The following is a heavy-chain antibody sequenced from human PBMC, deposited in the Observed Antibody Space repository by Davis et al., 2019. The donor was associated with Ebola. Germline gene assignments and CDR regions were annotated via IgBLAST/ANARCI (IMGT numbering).Heavy chain of an antibody. CDR1: GGSISSYY. J-gene: IGHJ4*02. CDR2: IYYSGST. V-gene: IGHV4-59*01. D-gene: IGHD6-19*01. Sequence: MPSETLSLTCSVSGGSISSYYWSWIRQPPGKGLEWIGYIYYSGSTNYNPSLKSRVTISVDTSKNQFSLKLSSVTGADTAVYYCARGGIAVAGPDYWGQGTLVTVSS. CDR3: ARGGIAVAGPDY.